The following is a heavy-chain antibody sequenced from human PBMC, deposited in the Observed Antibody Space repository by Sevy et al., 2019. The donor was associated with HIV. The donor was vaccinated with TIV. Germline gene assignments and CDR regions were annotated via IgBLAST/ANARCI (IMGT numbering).Heavy chain of an antibody. CDR1: EFIFSDYA. D-gene: IGHD2-2*01. V-gene: IGHV3-23*01. J-gene: IGHJ6*02. CDR3: AKTINSGGGAVPAANYYYYGMDV. Sequence: GGSLRLSCAASEFIFSDYAMNWVRQTPGKGLEWVSSINGKGLSTHYADSVEGRLTISRDNSKNTLYLQMNSLRAEDTAVYYCAKTINSGGGAVPAANYYYYGMDVWGQGTTVTVSS. CDR2: INGKGLST.